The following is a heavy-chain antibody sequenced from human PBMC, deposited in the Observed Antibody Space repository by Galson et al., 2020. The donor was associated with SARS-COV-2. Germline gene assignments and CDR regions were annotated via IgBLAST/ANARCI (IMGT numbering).Heavy chain of an antibody. Sequence: QWYQAESQASETLSLTCAVYGESFNAYSWSWIRQAPGKGLEWIGDVNHSGSTNYNASLKRRVTISVDTSKNQFALRLTSVTAADTAVYFCARVRSPWYYFDYWGQGTLVAVSS. CDR2: VNHSGST. J-gene: IGHJ4*02. CDR3: ARVRSPWYYFDY. CDR1: GESFNAYS. V-gene: IGHV4-34*01. D-gene: IGHD6-13*01.